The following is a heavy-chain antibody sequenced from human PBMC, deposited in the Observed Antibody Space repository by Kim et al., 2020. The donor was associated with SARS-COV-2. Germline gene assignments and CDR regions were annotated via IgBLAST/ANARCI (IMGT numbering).Heavy chain of an antibody. J-gene: IGHJ4*02. V-gene: IGHV4-59*01. Sequence: RKSRVTISVDTSKNQSSLKLSSVTAADTAVYYCAREKGYSGYDFGAGFDYWGQGTLVTVSS. CDR3: AREKGYSGYDFGAGFDY. D-gene: IGHD5-12*01.